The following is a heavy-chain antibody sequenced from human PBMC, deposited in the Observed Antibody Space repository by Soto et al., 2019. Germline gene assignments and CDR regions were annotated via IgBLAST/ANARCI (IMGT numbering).Heavy chain of an antibody. CDR3: ASWPGIAARRGAFDI. Sequence: PSETLSLTCTVSGGSIRSSGYDWSWIRQHPGKGLEWIGYIYYSGSTYYNPSLKSRVTISVDTSNHQFSLKLSSVTAADTAVYYCASWPGIAARRGAFDIWGQGTMVTVSS. CDR1: GGSIRSSGYD. CDR2: IYYSGST. V-gene: IGHV4-31*03. D-gene: IGHD6-6*01. J-gene: IGHJ3*02.